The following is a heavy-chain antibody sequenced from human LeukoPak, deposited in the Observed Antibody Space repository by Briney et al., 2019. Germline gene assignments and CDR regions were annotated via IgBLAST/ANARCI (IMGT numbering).Heavy chain of an antibody. CDR1: GGSISTYY. Sequence: PSETLSLTCTVSGGSISTYYWSWIRQPPGKGLEWIGYIYYIGTTNYNPSLKSRVTISVDTSKSQFSLKLSSVTAADTAFYYCASDQGYGGFDYWGQGALVTVSS. CDR2: IYYIGTT. V-gene: IGHV4-59*01. CDR3: ASDQGYGGFDY. D-gene: IGHD3-16*01. J-gene: IGHJ4*02.